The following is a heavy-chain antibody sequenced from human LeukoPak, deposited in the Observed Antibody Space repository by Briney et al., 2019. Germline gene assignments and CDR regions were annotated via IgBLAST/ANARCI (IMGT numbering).Heavy chain of an antibody. J-gene: IGHJ3*02. D-gene: IGHD2-2*03. V-gene: IGHV3-21*01. CDR2: ISSSSSYI. CDR3: ARVDDLDAFDN. CDR1: GFTFSSYS. Sequence: GGSPRLSCAASGFTFSSYSMNWVRQAPGKGLEWVSSISSSSSYIYYADSVKGRFTISRDNAKNSLYLQMNGLRAEDTAVYYCARVDDLDAFDNWGQGTLVTVSS.